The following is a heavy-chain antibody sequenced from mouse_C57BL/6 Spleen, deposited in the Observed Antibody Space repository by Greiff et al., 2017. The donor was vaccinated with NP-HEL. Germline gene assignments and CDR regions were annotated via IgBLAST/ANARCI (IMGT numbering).Heavy chain of an antibody. Sequence: EVQLVESGGGLVKPGGSLKLSCAASGFTFSSYAMSWVRQTPEKRLEWVATISDGGSYTYYPDNVKGRFTISRDNAKNNLYLQMSHLKSEDTAMYYCARDINLCDYWGQGTTLTVSS. J-gene: IGHJ2*01. CDR2: ISDGGSYT. V-gene: IGHV5-4*01. D-gene: IGHD6-2*01. CDR3: ARDINLCDY. CDR1: GFTFSSYA.